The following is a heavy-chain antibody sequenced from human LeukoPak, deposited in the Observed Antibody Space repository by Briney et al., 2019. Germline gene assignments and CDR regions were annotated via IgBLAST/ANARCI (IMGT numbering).Heavy chain of an antibody. CDR1: GGSISSYY. CDR2: IYYSGST. D-gene: IGHD5-24*01. CDR3: ARGEMATIEGSFDY. Sequence: SETLSLTCTVSGGSISSYYWSWIRQPPGKGLEWIGDIYYSGSTNYNPSLKSRVTISVDTSKNQFSLKLSSVTAADTAVYYCARGEMATIEGSFDYWGQGTLVTVSS. J-gene: IGHJ4*02. V-gene: IGHV4-59*01.